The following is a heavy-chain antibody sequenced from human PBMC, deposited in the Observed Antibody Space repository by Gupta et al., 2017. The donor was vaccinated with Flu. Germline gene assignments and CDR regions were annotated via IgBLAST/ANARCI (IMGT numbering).Heavy chain of an antibody. Sequence: QVQLVESGGGVVQPGRSLRLSCTSSGFPFRNYGIHWVRQAPGKGLEWVAVLSSDGSSRYYADSVKGRFIISRDNSKNTLYLQMNSLRPEDTALYCCAKAAVGLAGYFVNAFDMWGQGTMVTVAS. D-gene: IGHD2-15*01. CDR2: LSSDGSSR. V-gene: IGHV3-30*18. CDR1: GFPFRNYG. J-gene: IGHJ3*02. CDR3: AKAAVGLAGYFVNAFDM.